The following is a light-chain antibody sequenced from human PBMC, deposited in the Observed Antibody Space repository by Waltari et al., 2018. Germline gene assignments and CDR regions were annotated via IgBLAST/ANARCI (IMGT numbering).Light chain of an antibody. CDR3: QQYNNWPLT. V-gene: IGKV3-15*01. CDR2: GAS. CDR1: QGVDTN. Sequence: ELVMRPTPPSLSVSPGERAPLSCRPSQGVDTNLAWYQQRHGQAPQLLMYGASTTATGIPASFSGSGSGTESTLNISTLKSEDFAVYDCQQYNNWPLTLGGGTAVE. J-gene: IGKJ4*01.